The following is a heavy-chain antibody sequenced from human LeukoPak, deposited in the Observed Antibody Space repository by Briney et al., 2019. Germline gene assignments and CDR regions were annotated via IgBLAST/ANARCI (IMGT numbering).Heavy chain of an antibody. D-gene: IGHD2-15*01. Sequence: ASVKVSCKASGYTFTSYGISWVRQAPGQGLEWMGWISAYNGNTIYARKLQGRVSMTTETSTSTAYMERRSLRSDDTAVYYCARGAPPYCSGGSCYSVDYWGQGTLVTVSS. CDR1: GYTFTSYG. CDR3: ARGAPPYCSGGSCYSVDY. CDR2: ISAYNGNT. J-gene: IGHJ4*02. V-gene: IGHV1-18*01.